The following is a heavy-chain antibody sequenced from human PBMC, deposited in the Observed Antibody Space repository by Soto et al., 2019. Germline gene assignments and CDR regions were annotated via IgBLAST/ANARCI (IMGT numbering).Heavy chain of an antibody. CDR2: ISYGGSNK. J-gene: IGHJ4*02. Sequence: GGSLRLSCAASGFTFSSYAMHWVRQAPGKGLEWVAVISYGGSNKYYADSVKGRFTISRDNSKNTLYLQMNSLRAEDTAVYYCARARMTTIDYWGRGTLVTVSS. CDR3: ARARMTTIDY. D-gene: IGHD4-17*01. CDR1: GFTFSSYA. V-gene: IGHV3-30-3*01.